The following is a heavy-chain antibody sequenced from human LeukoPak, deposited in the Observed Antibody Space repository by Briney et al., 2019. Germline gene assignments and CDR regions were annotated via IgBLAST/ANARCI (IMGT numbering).Heavy chain of an antibody. D-gene: IGHD3-9*01. CDR2: LIPIFGTA. J-gene: IGHJ4*02. CDR3: ARSPTNFDWLPGYFDY. CDR1: VGTFSSYA. V-gene: IGHV1-69*06. Sequence: GASVKVSCKASVGTFSSYAISWVRQAPGQGLEWMGGLIPIFGTANYAQKFQGRVTITADKSTSTAYMELSSLRSEDTAVYYCARSPTNFDWLPGYFDYWGQGTLVTVSS.